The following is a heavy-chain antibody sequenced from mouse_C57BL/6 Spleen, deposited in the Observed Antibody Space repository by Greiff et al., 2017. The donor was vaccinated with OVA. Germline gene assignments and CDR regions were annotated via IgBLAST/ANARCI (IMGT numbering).Heavy chain of an antibody. D-gene: IGHD4-1*01. CDR3: ARTGDYFDY. J-gene: IGHJ2*01. CDR2: ISSGGSYT. CDR1: GFTFSSYG. V-gene: IGHV5-6*01. Sequence: EVHLVESGGDLVKPGGSLKLSCAASGFTFSSYGMSWVRQTPDKRLEWVATISSGGSYTYYPDSVKGRFTISRDNAKNTLYLQMSSLKSEDTAMYYCARTGDYFDYWGQGTTLTVSS.